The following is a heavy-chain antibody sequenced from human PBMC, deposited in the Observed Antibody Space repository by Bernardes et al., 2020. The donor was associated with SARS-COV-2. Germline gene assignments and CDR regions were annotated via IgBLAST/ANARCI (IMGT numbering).Heavy chain of an antibody. CDR3: ARDYSPPLVTIDYYYYGMDV. Sequence: GGSLRLSCAASGFTFSIYWMNWVRQAPGKGLVWLSRINSDGSSTTYAASVTGRFTISRDTAKSSLYLQMSSLRVEDTAVYYCARDYSPPLVTIDYYYYGMDVWGQGTTVTVSS. D-gene: IGHD2-21*02. CDR2: INSDGSST. J-gene: IGHJ6*02. CDR1: GFTFSIYW. V-gene: IGHV3-74*01.